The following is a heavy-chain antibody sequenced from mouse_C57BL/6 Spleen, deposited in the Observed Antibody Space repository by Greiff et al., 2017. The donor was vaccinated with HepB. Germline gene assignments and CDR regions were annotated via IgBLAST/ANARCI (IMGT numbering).Heavy chain of an antibody. D-gene: IGHD2-10*01. CDR1: GFTFSDYY. CDR2: INYDGSST. CDR3: ARDLLPHWYFDV. Sequence: EVQLVESEGGLVQPGSSMKLSCTASGFTFSDYYMAWVRQVPEKGLEWVANINYDGSSTYYLDSLKSRFIISRDNAKNILYLQMSSLKSEDTATYYCARDLLPHWYFDVWGTGTTVTVSS. V-gene: IGHV5-16*01. J-gene: IGHJ1*03.